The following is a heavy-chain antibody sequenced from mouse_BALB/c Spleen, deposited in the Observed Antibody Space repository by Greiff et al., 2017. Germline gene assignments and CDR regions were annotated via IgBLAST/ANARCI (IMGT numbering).Heavy chain of an antibody. CDR1: GYTFTSYW. Sequence: QVQLQQSGPELVRPGATVKMSCKASGYTFTSYWMHWVKQRPGQGLEWIGMIDPSNSETRLNQKFKDKATLNVDKSSNTAYMQLSSLTSEDSAVYYCARESDGYYQVYFDYWGQGTTLTVSS. CDR3: ARESDGYYQVYFDY. V-gene: IGHV1S127*01. J-gene: IGHJ2*01. CDR2: IDPSNSET. D-gene: IGHD2-3*01.